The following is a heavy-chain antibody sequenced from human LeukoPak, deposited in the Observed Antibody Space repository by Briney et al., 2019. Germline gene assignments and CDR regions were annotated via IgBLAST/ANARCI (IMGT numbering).Heavy chain of an antibody. CDR3: ARHGQGLRYFDWMSFDS. Sequence: TPSGTLSLTCTVSGGPISRSIYFWGWIRQPPGKGLEWIGDISDSGSTYYSPSLKSRVTISVDTSRNQFSLNLNSVTATDTAVYYCARHGQGLRYFDWMSFDSWGQGAPVTVSS. J-gene: IGHJ4*02. CDR2: ISDSGST. D-gene: IGHD3-9*01. V-gene: IGHV4-39*01. CDR1: GGPISRSIYF.